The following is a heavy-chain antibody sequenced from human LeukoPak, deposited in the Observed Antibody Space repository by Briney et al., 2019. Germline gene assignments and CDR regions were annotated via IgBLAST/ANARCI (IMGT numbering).Heavy chain of an antibody. J-gene: IGHJ4*02. D-gene: IGHD6-19*01. V-gene: IGHV4-34*01. CDR1: GGSFSGYY. CDR3: ARRGKQQWLPLDY. CDR2: INHSGST. Sequence: SETLSLTCAVYGGSFSGYYRSWIRQPPGKGLEWIGEINHSGSTNYNPSLKSRVTISVDTSKNQFSLKLSSVTAADTAVYYCARRGKQQWLPLDYWGQGTLVTVSS.